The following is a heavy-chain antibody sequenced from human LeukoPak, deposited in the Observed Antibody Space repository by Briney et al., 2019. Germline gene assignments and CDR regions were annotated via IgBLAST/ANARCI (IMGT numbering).Heavy chain of an antibody. CDR1: GFTFRSYG. CDR3: TTHRGYSYGYPDDY. V-gene: IGHV3-30*03. D-gene: IGHD5-18*01. J-gene: IGHJ4*02. CDR2: ISYDGSNK. Sequence: GGSLRLSCAASGFTFRSYGMHWVRQAPGKGLEWVAVISYDGSNKYYGDSVKGRFTIFRDNSKNTLYLQMNSLRGEDTAVYYCTTHRGYSYGYPDDYWGQGTLVTVSS.